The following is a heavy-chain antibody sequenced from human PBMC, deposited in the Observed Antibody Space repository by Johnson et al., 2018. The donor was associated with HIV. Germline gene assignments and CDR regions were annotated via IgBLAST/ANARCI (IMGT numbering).Heavy chain of an antibody. Sequence: VQLVESGGGLVQPGGSLRVSCAASGFTFSSYAMNWVRQTPGKGLEWVSGISGSGVSTYYADYVKGRFSISRDNSKNTLYLQMNSLRAEDTAVYYCARELLWFGRGAFDIWGQGTMVTVSS. D-gene: IGHD3-10*01. CDR3: ARELLWFGRGAFDI. V-gene: IGHV3-23*04. J-gene: IGHJ3*02. CDR2: ISGSGVST. CDR1: GFTFSSYA.